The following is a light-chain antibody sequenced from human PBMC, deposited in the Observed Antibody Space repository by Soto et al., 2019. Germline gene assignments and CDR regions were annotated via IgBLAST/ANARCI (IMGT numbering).Light chain of an antibody. Sequence: EIVLTQSPGTLSLSPGERATLSCRASQSVSSSYLAWYRQKPGQAPRLLIYGASSRATGIPDRVSGSGSGTDLTLTIRRLEPEDFAVYYCQQYGSSPRTFGQGTKLEIK. CDR2: GAS. CDR1: QSVSSSY. J-gene: IGKJ2*02. V-gene: IGKV3-20*01. CDR3: QQYGSSPRT.